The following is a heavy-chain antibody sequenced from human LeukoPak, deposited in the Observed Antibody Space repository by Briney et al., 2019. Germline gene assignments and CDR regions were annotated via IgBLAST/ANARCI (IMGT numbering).Heavy chain of an antibody. CDR2: INHSGST. CDR1: GGSFSGYY. CDR3: ASGRAVAGKSKYYGMDV. D-gene: IGHD6-19*01. J-gene: IGHJ6*02. Sequence: SETLSLTCAVYGGSFSGYYWSWIRRPPGKGLEWIGEINHSGSTNYNPSLKSRVTISVDTSKNQFSLKLSSVTAADTAVNYCASGRAVAGKSKYYGMDVWGQGTTVTVSS. V-gene: IGHV4-34*01.